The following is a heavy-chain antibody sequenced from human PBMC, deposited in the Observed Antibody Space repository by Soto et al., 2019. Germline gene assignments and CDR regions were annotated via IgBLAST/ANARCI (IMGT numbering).Heavy chain of an antibody. D-gene: IGHD4-4*01. Sequence: GGSLRLSCAASGFTFSSYAMSWVRQAPGKGLEWVSAISGSGGSTYYADSVKGRFTISRDNSKNTLYLQMNSLRAEDTAVYYCAKCPYSNYFNNWFDPWGQGTLVTVSS. CDR3: AKCPYSNYFNNWFDP. J-gene: IGHJ5*02. CDR1: GFTFSSYA. V-gene: IGHV3-23*01. CDR2: ISGSGGST.